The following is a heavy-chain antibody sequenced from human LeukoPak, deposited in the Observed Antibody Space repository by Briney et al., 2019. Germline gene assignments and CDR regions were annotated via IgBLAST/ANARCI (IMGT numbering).Heavy chain of an antibody. CDR2: IYYSGST. J-gene: IGHJ4*02. V-gene: IGHV4-31*03. CDR3: ARAVSGRFDY. D-gene: IGHD6-19*01. Sequence: SETLSLTCTVYGGSISIGGYYWSWIRQHPGKGLEWIGYIYYSGSTYYNPSLKSRVTISVDTSKNQFSLKLSSVTAADTAIYYCARAVSGRFDYWGQGTLVTVSS. CDR1: GGSISIGGYY.